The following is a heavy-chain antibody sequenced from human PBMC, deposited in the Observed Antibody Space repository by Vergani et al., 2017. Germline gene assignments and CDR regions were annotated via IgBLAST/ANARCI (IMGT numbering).Heavy chain of an antibody. CDR3: AREEEGNYFRSTNWFDP. V-gene: IGHV4-31*03. J-gene: IGHJ5*02. Sequence: QVQLQESGPGLVKPSQTLSLTCTVSGGSISSGGYYWSWIRQHPGKGLEWIGYIYYSGSTYYNPSLKSRVTISVDTSKNQFSLKLSSVTAADTAVYYCAREEEGNYFRSTNWFDPWGQGTLVTVSS. D-gene: IGHD1-7*01. CDR1: GGSISSGGYY. CDR2: IYYSGST.